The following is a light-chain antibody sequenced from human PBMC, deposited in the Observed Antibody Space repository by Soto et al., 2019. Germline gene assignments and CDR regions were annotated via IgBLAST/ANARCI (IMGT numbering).Light chain of an antibody. CDR2: DVT. V-gene: IGLV2-14*01. CDR3: SSYTRSSTLYV. Sequence: QSALTQPASVSGSPGQSITISCTGTSSDVGDNNYVSWYQQHPGKAPKLMIYDVTHRPSGISNRFSGSKSGNTASLTISGLQAEDVADYYCSSYTRSSTLYVFGTGTK. CDR1: SSDVGDNNY. J-gene: IGLJ1*01.